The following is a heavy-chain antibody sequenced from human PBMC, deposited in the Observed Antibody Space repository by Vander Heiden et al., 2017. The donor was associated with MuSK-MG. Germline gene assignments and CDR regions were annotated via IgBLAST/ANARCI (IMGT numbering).Heavy chain of an antibody. CDR3: ARDVVEYSSSLYYYYGMDV. CDR2: TYYRSKWYN. Sequence: QVQLQQSGPGLVKPSQTLSLTCAISGDSVSSNSAAWNWIRQSPSRGLEWLGRTYYRSKWYNDYAVSVKSRITINPDTSKNQFSLQLNSVTPEDTAVYYCARDVVEYSSSLYYYYGMDVWGQGTTVTVSS. V-gene: IGHV6-1*01. D-gene: IGHD6-6*01. CDR1: GDSVSSNSAA. J-gene: IGHJ6*02.